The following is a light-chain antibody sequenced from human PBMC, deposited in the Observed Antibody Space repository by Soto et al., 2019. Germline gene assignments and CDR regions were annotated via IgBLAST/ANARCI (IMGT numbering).Light chain of an antibody. CDR2: DVS. CDR3: QQYFTTPQT. Sequence: EIVLTQSPATLSLSPGERATLSCRASQTVSSSLAWFQQKPGQAPRLLIYDVSVRATGIPARFSGSGSGTDFTLTISSLEPEDFAVYYCQQYFTTPQTFGPGTKVDIK. CDR1: QTVSSS. V-gene: IGKV3-11*01. J-gene: IGKJ2*01.